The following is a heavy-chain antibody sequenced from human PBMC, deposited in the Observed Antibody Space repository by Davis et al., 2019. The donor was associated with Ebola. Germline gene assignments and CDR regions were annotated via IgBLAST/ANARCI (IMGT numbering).Heavy chain of an antibody. D-gene: IGHD2-2*01. J-gene: IGHJ3*02. CDR3: ARDMHGRHGRDAFDI. V-gene: IGHV1-3*01. Sequence: AASVKVSCKASGYTFTSYAMHWVRQAPGQRLEWMGWINAGNGNTKYSQKFQGRVTITRDTSASTAYMELSSLRSEDTAVYYCARDMHGRHGRDAFDIWGQGTMVTVSS. CDR2: INAGNGNT. CDR1: GYTFTSYA.